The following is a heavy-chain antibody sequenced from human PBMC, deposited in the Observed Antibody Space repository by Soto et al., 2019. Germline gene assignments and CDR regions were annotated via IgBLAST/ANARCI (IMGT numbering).Heavy chain of an antibody. D-gene: IGHD6-6*01. CDR2: IYYSGST. V-gene: IGHV4-39*01. CDR1: GGSISSSSYY. Sequence: QLQLQESGPGLVKPSETLSLTCTVSGGSISSSSYYWGWIRQPPGKGLEWIGSIYYSGSTYYNPSLKSRVTISVDTSKNQFSLKLSSVTAADTAVYYCARHEYSSSLRHPEAHLTPDNWFDPWGQGTLVTVSS. CDR3: ARHEYSSSLRHPEAHLTPDNWFDP. J-gene: IGHJ5*02.